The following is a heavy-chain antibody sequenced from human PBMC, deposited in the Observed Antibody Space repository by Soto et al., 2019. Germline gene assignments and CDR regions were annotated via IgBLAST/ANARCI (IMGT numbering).Heavy chain of an antibody. J-gene: IGHJ4*02. Sequence: QVQLQESGPGLVKPSETLSLTCTVSRGSINSHYWSWIRQPPGQGLEWIGYIYYSGSTHYNPSLKSRVTISVNASENQFSLNLNSVTAADTAVYFCARRAMARGEYDFDLWGQGSLVTVSS. CDR3: ARRAMARGEYDFDL. D-gene: IGHD3-10*01. V-gene: IGHV4-59*08. CDR2: IYYSGST. CDR1: RGSINSHY.